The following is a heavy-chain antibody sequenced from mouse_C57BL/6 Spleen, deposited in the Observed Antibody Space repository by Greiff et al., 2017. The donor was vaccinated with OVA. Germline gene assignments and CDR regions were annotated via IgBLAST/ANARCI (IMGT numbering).Heavy chain of an antibody. CDR2: INYDGSST. J-gene: IGHJ1*03. V-gene: IGHV5-16*01. CDR3: ARDAYYYGSSFDWYFDV. D-gene: IGHD1-1*01. CDR1: GFTFSDYY. Sequence: EVNVVESEGGLVQPGSSMKLSCTASGFTFSDYYMAWVRQVPEKGLEWVANINYDGSSTYYLDSLKSRFIISRDNAKNILYLQMSSLKSEDTATYYCARDAYYYGSSFDWYFDVWGTGTTVTVSS.